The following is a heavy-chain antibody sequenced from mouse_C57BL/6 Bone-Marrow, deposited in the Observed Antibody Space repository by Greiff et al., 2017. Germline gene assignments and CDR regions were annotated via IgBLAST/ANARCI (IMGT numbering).Heavy chain of an antibody. J-gene: IGHJ2*01. CDR3: ARFEFDGYFLFDY. V-gene: IGHV1-69*01. Sequence: QVQLKQPGAELVMPGASVKLSCKASGYTFTSYWMHWVKPRPGQGLEWIGEIDPSDSYTNYNQKFKGKSTLTVDKSSSTAYMQLSSLTSEDSAVYYCARFEFDGYFLFDYWGQGTTLTVSS. CDR1: GYTFTSYW. CDR2: IDPSDSYT. D-gene: IGHD2-3*01.